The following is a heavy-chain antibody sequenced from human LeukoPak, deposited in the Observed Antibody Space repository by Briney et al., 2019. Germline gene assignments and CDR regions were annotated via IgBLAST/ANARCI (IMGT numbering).Heavy chain of an antibody. V-gene: IGHV4-30-4*08. CDR3: ARERYGDFVDH. CDR1: GRSINTADYY. Sequence: SETLSLTCNVSGRSINTADYYWTWIRQPPGRGLEWIGYISYSGTPYYNPSLDSRVTISLYTSKNQFSLKLNSVTAADTAMYYCARERYGDFVDHWGQGTLVTVSS. J-gene: IGHJ4*02. CDR2: ISYSGTP. D-gene: IGHD4-17*01.